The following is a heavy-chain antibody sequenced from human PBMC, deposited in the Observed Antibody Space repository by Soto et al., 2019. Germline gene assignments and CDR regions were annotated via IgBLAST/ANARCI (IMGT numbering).Heavy chain of an antibody. V-gene: IGHV3-33*01. D-gene: IGHD3-16*01. J-gene: IGHJ4*02. CDR2: IWYDGSNK. CDR3: ARAGGGSSFDY. CDR1: GFTFSSYV. Sequence: GGSLRLSCAASGFTFSSYVMHWVRQAPGKGLEWVAVIWYDGSNKYYADSVKGRFTISRDNSKNTMYLQMNSLRAEDTAVYYCARAGGGSSFDYWGQGTLVTVSS.